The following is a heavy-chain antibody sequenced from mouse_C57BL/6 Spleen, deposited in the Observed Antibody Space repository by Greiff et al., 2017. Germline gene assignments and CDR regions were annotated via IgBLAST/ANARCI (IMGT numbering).Heavy chain of an antibody. J-gene: IGHJ1*03. Sequence: ESGPGLVKPSQSLSLTCSVTGYSITSGYYWNWIRQFPGNKLEWMGYISYDGSNNYNPSLKNRISITRDTSKNQFFLKLNSVTTEDTATYYCARDYGSSYDWYFDVWGTGTTVTVSS. CDR1: GYSITSGYY. CDR2: ISYDGSN. CDR3: ARDYGSSYDWYFDV. V-gene: IGHV3-6*01. D-gene: IGHD1-1*01.